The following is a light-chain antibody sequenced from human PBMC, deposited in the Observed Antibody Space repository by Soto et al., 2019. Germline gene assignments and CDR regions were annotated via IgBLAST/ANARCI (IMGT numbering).Light chain of an antibody. Sequence: QSVLTQPASVSGSPGQSITISCTGTSSDVSGYNYVSWYQCHPGKAPKVMIYGVNNRPSGVSNRFSGSKSGNTASLTISGLQAEDEAHYYCASYTSSSTLEFGGGTQLTVL. CDR3: ASYTSSSTLE. J-gene: IGLJ7*01. CDR1: SSDVSGYNY. CDR2: GVN. V-gene: IGLV2-14*01.